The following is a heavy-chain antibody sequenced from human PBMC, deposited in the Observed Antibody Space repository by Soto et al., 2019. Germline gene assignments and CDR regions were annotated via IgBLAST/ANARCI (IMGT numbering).Heavy chain of an antibody. CDR2: IYHTGDTT. V-gene: IGHV4-59*01. Sequence: QVQLQESGPGLLRPSETLSLTCTVSGGSISSFYWIWVRQAPRKEPEWVVHIYHTGDTTNYNPSLERRVSMSVDTSKNQFSLNMTSVTAADTAVYYCARGWGGPYDYDAWGQGTLVIVSS. D-gene: IGHD3-16*01. J-gene: IGHJ5*02. CDR1: GGSISSFY. CDR3: ARGWGGPYDYDA.